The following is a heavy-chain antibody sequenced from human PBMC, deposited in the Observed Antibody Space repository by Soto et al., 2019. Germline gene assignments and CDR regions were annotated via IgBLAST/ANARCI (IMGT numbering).Heavy chain of an antibody. CDR2: INDRGSI. CDR1: GGSFSGYY. CDR3: ARESHDILTGPPWVWYFDL. V-gene: IGHV4-34*01. Sequence: QVQLQQWGAGPLRPLETLSLTCGVSGGSFSGYYWAWIRQSPGKGLEWIGEINDRGSINYNPSLKPRLSISVDTSKTHYSLNLRSVTAAATAVYYCARESHDILTGPPWVWYFDLWGRGTLVTVSS. J-gene: IGHJ2*01. D-gene: IGHD3-9*01.